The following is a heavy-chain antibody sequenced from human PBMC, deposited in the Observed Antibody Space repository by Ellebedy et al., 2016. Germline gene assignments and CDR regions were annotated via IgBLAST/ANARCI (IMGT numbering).Heavy chain of an antibody. J-gene: IGHJ4*02. V-gene: IGHV1-2*04. Sequence: ASVKVSCKASGYTFTGYYMHWVRQAPGQGLEWMGWINPNSGGTNYAQKFQGWVTMTRDTSISTAYMELSRLRSDDTAVYYCARDGDTAIGYDYWGQGTLVTVSS. CDR1: GYTFTGYY. CDR3: ARDGDTAIGYDY. D-gene: IGHD5-18*01. CDR2: INPNSGGT.